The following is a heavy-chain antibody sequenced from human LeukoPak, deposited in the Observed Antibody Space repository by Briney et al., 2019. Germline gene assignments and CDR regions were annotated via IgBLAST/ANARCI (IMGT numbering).Heavy chain of an antibody. J-gene: IGHJ4*02. V-gene: IGHV3-21*01. CDR1: GFNFSDFSDYS. CDR2: ISSSGTFI. CDR3: AVYCINGVCSGTIDY. Sequence: GGSLRLSCAASGFNFSDFSDYSMNWVRQAPGKALEWVSFISSSGTFIYYADSVKGRFTISRDNAKNSLYLQMNGLRAEDTAVYYCAVYCINGVCSGTIDYWGQGTLVTVSS. D-gene: IGHD2-8*01.